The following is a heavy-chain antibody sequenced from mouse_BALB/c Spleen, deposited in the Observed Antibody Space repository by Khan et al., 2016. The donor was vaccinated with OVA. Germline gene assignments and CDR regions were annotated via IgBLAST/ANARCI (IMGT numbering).Heavy chain of an antibody. CDR2: IWGDGST. Sequence: QVQLKESGPGLVAPSQSLSITCTVSGFSLNSYGVNWVRQPPGKGLEWLGVIWGDGSTNYHSALISSLGLSKDNSKSHVFLKLNSLQTDDTATYYFVKKSHGTVYAMDYWSQGTSVTVSS. CDR1: GFSLNSYG. J-gene: IGHJ4*01. CDR3: VKKSHGTVYAMDY. D-gene: IGHD2-1*01. V-gene: IGHV2-3*01.